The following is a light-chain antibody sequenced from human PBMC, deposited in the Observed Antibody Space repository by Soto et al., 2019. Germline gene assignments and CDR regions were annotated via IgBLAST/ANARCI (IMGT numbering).Light chain of an antibody. CDR1: RSDFGSYNL. Sequence: LTQAAPVSGSPLQSITHSCTGTRSDFGSYNLVSWYQQHPGKAPKLMIYEVSKRPSGVSNRFSGSKSGNTASLTISGLQAEDEADYYCCSYAGSSTPYVFGTGTKVTVL. CDR2: EVS. V-gene: IGLV2-23*02. CDR3: CSYAGSSTPYV. J-gene: IGLJ1*01.